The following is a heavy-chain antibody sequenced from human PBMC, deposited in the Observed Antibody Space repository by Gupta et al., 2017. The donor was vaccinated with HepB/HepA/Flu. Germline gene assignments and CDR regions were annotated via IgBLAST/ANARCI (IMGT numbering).Heavy chain of an antibody. J-gene: IGHJ3*02. CDR2: MHSGGNS. CDR3: ARGYYYDSVTYYVNAFDI. V-gene: IGHV3-53*01. CDR1: GFTISNNY. D-gene: IGHD3-22*01. Sequence: EVQLVESGGGLIQPGGSLRLSCAVSGFTISNNYMTWVRQAPGKGLEWVSLMHSGGNSYYADSVRGRFTISRDDSKNTLYLRMNSLRAEDTAVYYCARGYYYDSVTYYVNAFDIWGLGTMVTVSS.